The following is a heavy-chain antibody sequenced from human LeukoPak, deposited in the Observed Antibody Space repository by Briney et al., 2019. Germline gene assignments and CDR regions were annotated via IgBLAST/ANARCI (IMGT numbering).Heavy chain of an antibody. Sequence: GGSLRLSCSASGFPFRNYHMPWVRQAPGKGLEWVAFISTDGRHKTYADSVMGRFTISRDNSKNKLYPQMNGLRPEDGGVFYCARGFESGFGSWGQGSLIAVSS. CDR1: GFPFRNYH. CDR3: ARGFESGFGS. V-gene: IGHV3-30*13. D-gene: IGHD3-9*01. J-gene: IGHJ4*02. CDR2: ISTDGRHK.